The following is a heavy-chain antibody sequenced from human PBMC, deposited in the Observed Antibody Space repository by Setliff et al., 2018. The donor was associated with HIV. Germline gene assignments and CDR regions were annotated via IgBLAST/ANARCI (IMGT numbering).Heavy chain of an antibody. D-gene: IGHD3-16*01. CDR2: IKQDGSEK. V-gene: IGHV3-7*03. CDR3: ARYIRDLTFTFYYRYMDV. J-gene: IGHJ6*03. Sequence: GGSLRLSCAASGFTFSSCWFTWFRQGPGKGLEWVANIKQDGSEKYYVDSVWGRFTISRDNAKNSLYLQLNSLRAEDTAVYYCARYIRDLTFTFYYRYMDVWGKGTTVTVSS. CDR1: GFTFSSCW.